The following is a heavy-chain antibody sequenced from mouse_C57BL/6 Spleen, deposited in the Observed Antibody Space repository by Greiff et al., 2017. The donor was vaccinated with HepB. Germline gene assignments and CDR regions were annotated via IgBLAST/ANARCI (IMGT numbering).Heavy chain of an antibody. CDR3: ARGTLMDY. J-gene: IGHJ4*01. CDR2: IDPSDSYT. V-gene: IGHV1-69*01. CDR1: GYTFTSYW. D-gene: IGHD3-3*01. Sequence: QVQLKQPGAELVMPGASVKLSCKASGYTFTSYWMHWVKQRPGQGLEWIGEIDPSDSYTNYNQKFKGKSTLTVDKSSSTAYMQLSSLTSEDSAVYYCARGTLMDYWGQGTSVTVSS.